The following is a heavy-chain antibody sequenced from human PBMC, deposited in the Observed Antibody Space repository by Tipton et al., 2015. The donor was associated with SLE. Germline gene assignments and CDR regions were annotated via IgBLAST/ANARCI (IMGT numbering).Heavy chain of an antibody. CDR3: ARPTAYEPGGFDL. D-gene: IGHD3-3*01. CDR2: IYTSGST. Sequence: LRLSCTVSGGSISSYYWSWIRQPAGKGLEWIGRIYTSGSTNYNPSLKSRVTMSVDTSKNQFSLKLNSVTAAGTAVYYCARPTAYEPGGFDLWGRGTLVTVSS. V-gene: IGHV4-4*07. CDR1: GGSISSYY. J-gene: IGHJ2*01.